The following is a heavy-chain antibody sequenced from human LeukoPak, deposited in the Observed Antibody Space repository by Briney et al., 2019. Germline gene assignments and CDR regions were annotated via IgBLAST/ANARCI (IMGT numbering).Heavy chain of an antibody. CDR1: GFTFSSYW. CDR2: IKQDGSEK. V-gene: IGHV3-7*01. D-gene: IGHD4-17*01. Sequence: GGSLRLSCAASGFTFSSYWMSWVRQAPGKGLEWVANIKQDGSEKYYVDSVKGRFTISRDNSKNTLYLQMNSLRAEDTAVYYCAKSQYLYGDYYYYYYMDVWGKGTTVTISS. CDR3: AKSQYLYGDYYYYYYMDV. J-gene: IGHJ6*03.